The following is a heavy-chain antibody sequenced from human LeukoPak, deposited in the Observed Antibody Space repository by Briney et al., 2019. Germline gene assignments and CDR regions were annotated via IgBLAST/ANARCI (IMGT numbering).Heavy chain of an antibody. CDR3: ASGYPSMIVVVSLDY. CDR1: GYTFTSYG. V-gene: IGHV1-18*01. D-gene: IGHD3-22*01. CDR2: ISAYNGNT. Sequence: ASVKVSCKASGYTFTSYGINWVRQAPGQGLEWMGWISAYNGNTNYAQKLQGRVTMTTDTSTSTAYMELRSLRSDDTAVYYCASGYPSMIVVVSLDYWGQGTLVTVSS. J-gene: IGHJ4*02.